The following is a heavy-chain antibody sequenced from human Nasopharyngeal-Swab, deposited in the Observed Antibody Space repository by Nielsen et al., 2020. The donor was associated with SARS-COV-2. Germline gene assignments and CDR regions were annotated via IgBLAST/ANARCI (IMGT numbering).Heavy chain of an antibody. D-gene: IGHD4-17*01. V-gene: IGHV3-33*01. J-gene: IGHJ6*02. CDR3: ARGYGDYGMDV. CDR1: GFTFSSYG. Sequence: GESLKISCAASGFTFSSYGMHWVRQAPGKGPEWVAVIWYDGSNKYYADSVKGRFTISRDNSKNTLYLQMNSLRAEDTAVYYCARGYGDYGMDVWGQGTTVTVSS. CDR2: IWYDGSNK.